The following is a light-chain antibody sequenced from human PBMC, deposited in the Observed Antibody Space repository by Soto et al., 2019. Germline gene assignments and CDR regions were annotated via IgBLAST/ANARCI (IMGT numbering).Light chain of an antibody. J-gene: IGKJ4*01. CDR1: QSISSW. V-gene: IGKV1-5*01. Sequence: QVYKSLSTLSASVGVRVTITCRASQSISSWLAWYQQKPGKAPKLLIYDASSLESGVPSRFSGSGSGTEFTLTIRSLEPEDFAVYYCQQRSNWPPVTVGGGSKVDI. CDR2: DAS. CDR3: QQRSNWPPVT.